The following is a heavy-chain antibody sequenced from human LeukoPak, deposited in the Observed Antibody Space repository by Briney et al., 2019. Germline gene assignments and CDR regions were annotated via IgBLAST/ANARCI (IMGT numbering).Heavy chain of an antibody. D-gene: IGHD6-13*01. CDR2: INPNSGGT. J-gene: IGHJ4*02. CDR1: GYTFTSYA. V-gene: IGHV1-2*04. CDR3: AILGEAAGKGGYFDY. Sequence: ASVKVSCKASGYTFTSYAMNWVRQAPGQGLEWMGWINPNSGGTNYAQKFQGWVTMTRDTSISTAYMELGRLRSDDTAVYYCAILGEAAGKGGYFDYWGQGTLVTVSS.